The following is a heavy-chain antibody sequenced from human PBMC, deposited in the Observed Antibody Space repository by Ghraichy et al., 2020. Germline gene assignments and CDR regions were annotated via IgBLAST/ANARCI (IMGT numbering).Heavy chain of an antibody. D-gene: IGHD3-3*01. CDR2: IYTSGST. CDR1: GGSISSGGYY. J-gene: IGHJ4*02. Sequence: SQTLSLTCTVSGGSISSGGYYWSWIRQPAGKGLEWIGRIYTSGSTTYNPSLMTRVTISVDTSKNQVSLRLSSVTAADTAVYYCARGGGLLEWFHAPDCWGQGTQVTVSS. CDR3: ARGGGLLEWFHAPDC. V-gene: IGHV4-61*02.